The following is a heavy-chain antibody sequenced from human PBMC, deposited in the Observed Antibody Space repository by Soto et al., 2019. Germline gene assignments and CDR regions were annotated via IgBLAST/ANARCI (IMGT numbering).Heavy chain of an antibody. D-gene: IGHD5-12*01. CDR1: GFSVGDNY. Sequence: ESGGGLVQPGGSPRLSCAASGFSVGDNYMKWVRQAPGKGLEWVSLIYSVGSTFYADSVKGRFTISRDNSKNTLFLQMNNLRVDDTAVYYCARDRGYRWGQGTMVTVSA. V-gene: IGHV3-66*01. CDR2: IYSVGST. CDR3: ARDRGYR. J-gene: IGHJ3*01.